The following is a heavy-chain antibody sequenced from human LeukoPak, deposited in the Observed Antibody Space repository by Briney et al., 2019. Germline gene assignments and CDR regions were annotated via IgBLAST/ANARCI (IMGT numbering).Heavy chain of an antibody. CDR2: ISGSGGST. J-gene: IGHJ4*02. D-gene: IGHD3-10*01. Sequence: GGSLRLSCAASGFTFSSYAMSWVRQAPGKGLELVSAISGSGGSTYYADSVKGRFTISRDNSKNTLYLQMNSLRAEDTAVYYCAKDNTMVRGVIDYWSQGTLVTVSS. V-gene: IGHV3-23*01. CDR3: AKDNTMVRGVIDY. CDR1: GFTFSSYA.